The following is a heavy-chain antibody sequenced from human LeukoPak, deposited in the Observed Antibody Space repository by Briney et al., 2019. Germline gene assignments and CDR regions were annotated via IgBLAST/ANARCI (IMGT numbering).Heavy chain of an antibody. CDR2: ISSSGSTI. CDR1: GFTFSSYE. Sequence: GGSLRLSCAASGFTFSSYEMNWVRQAPGKGLEWVSYISSSGSTIYYADSVKGRFTISRDNAKNSLYLQMNSLRAEDTAVYYCARDRRVQLWSPAGFDYWGQGTLVTVSS. J-gene: IGHJ4*02. V-gene: IGHV3-48*03. D-gene: IGHD5-18*01. CDR3: ARDRRVQLWSPAGFDY.